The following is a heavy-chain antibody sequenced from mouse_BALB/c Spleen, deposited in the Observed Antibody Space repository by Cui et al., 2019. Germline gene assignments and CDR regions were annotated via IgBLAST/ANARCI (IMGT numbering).Heavy chain of an antibody. V-gene: IGHV1-72*01. CDR3: ARYDYYGSSYFDY. D-gene: IGHD1-1*01. CDR2: IDPNSGGT. J-gene: IGHJ2*01. Sequence: QVQPQPPGSEHVKPGASVKMSCKASDYTFTSYWMHWVKQMPGRGLEWIGRIDPNSGGTKYNEKFKSKATLTVDKPSSTAYMQLSSLTSEDSAVYYCARYDYYGSSYFDYWGQGTTLTVSS. CDR1: DYTFTSYW.